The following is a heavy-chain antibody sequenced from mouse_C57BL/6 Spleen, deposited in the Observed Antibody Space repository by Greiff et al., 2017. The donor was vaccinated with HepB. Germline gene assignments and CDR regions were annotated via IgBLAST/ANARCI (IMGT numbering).Heavy chain of an antibody. J-gene: IGHJ1*03. CDR2: IDPSDSYT. V-gene: IGHV1-50*01. D-gene: IGHD1-3*01. CDR1: GYTFTSYW. Sequence: QVQLQQPGAELVKPGASVKLSCKASGYTFTSYWMQWVKQRPGQGLEWIGEIDPSDSYTNYNQKFKGKATLTVDTSSSTAYMQLSSLTSEDSAVYYCARGSKEWYFDVWGTGTTVTVSS. CDR3: ARGSKEWYFDV.